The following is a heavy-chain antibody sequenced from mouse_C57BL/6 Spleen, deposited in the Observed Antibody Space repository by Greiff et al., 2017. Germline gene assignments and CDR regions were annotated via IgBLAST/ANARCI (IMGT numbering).Heavy chain of an antibody. CDR3: ARSYYGDYFDY. CDR1: GYTFTSYW. J-gene: IGHJ2*01. CDR2: IDPSDSYT. Sequence: VQLQQPGAELVMPGASVKLSCKASGYTFTSYWMHWVKQRPGQGLEWIGEIDPSDSYTNYNQKFKGKSTLTVDKSSSTPYMQLSSLTSEDSAVYYCARSYYGDYFDYWGQGTTLTVSS. V-gene: IGHV1-69*01. D-gene: IGHD1-1*01.